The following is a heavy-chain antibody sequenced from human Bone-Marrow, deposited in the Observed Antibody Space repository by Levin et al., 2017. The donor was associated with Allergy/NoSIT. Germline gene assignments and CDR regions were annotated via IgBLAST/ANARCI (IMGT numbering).Heavy chain of an antibody. CDR3: TGVWFGEAHQYYFDH. Sequence: PSETLSLTCTVSGGSMTGYYWSWIRQAPGKGLEWIGYIYYSGGTNYNPSLKSRVTMSIDTSKKQISLRLNSVTAADTAVYFCTGVWFGEAHQYYFDHWGQGTLVTVSS. V-gene: IGHV4-59*01. J-gene: IGHJ4*02. CDR1: GGSMTGYY. D-gene: IGHD3-10*01. CDR2: IYYSGGT.